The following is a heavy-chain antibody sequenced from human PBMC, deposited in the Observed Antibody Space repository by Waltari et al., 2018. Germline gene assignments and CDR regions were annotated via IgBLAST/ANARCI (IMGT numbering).Heavy chain of an antibody. CDR1: GGSISSYY. V-gene: IGHV4-59*01. D-gene: IGHD4-17*01. Sequence: QVQLQESGPGLVKPSETLSLTCTVSGGSISSYYWSWIRQPPGKGLEWIGYIYYSGSTNYNPSLKCRVTISVDTSKNQFSLKLSSVTAADTAVYYCARGLTTVTPIGSDIWGQGTMVTVSS. CDR2: IYYSGST. J-gene: IGHJ3*02. CDR3: ARGLTTVTPIGSDI.